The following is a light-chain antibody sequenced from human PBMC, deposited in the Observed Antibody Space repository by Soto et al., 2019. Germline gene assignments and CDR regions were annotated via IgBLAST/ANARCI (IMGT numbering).Light chain of an antibody. V-gene: IGLV2-14*01. CDR1: SSDVGGYNY. CDR3: TSFKTTALYV. Sequence: QSVLTQPASVSGCPGQSVAICCTGASSDVGGYNYVSWYQQYPGKAPKLMIQDVINRPSGVSDRFSGSKSGNTASLTISGLRAEDEADTSSTSFKTTALYVFVRGTMV. CDR2: DVI. J-gene: IGLJ1*01.